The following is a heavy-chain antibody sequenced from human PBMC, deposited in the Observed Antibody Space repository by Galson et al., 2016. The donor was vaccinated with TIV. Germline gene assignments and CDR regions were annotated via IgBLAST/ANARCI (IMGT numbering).Heavy chain of an antibody. CDR2: IIPIFGTS. CDR3: AKSIGGYSFGYFHY. J-gene: IGHJ4*02. Sequence: SAKVSCKASGGTFSSYAVSWVRQAPGQGLEWVGGIIPIFGTSNYAQSFQGRVPITTDESTADSTSTAYMELSSLRSEDTAVYYCAKSIGGYSFGYFHYCGQGTLVTVSS. CDR1: GGTFSSYA. V-gene: IGHV1-69*05. D-gene: IGHD5-18*01.